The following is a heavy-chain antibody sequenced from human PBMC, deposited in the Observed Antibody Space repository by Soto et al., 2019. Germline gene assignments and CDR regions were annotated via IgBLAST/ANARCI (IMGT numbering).Heavy chain of an antibody. V-gene: IGHV3-48*02. CDR1: GFTFSSYS. CDR3: ARGGDRSGYYSPPGYYGMDV. J-gene: IGHJ6*02. Sequence: PGGSLRLSCAASGFTFSSYSMNWVRQAPGKGLEWVSYISSSSSTIYYADSVKGRFTISRDNAKNSLYLQMNSLRDEDTAVYYCARGGDRSGYYSPPGYYGMDVWGQGTTVTVSS. D-gene: IGHD3-22*01. CDR2: ISSSSSTI.